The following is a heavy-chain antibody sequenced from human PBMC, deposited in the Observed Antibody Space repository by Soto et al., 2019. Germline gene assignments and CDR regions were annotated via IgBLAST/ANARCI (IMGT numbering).Heavy chain of an antibody. CDR2: IIPIFGTA. CDR3: ARGRHPLGYCSGGSCWGLWDYYYYGMDV. Sequence: GASVKVSCKASGGTFSSYAISWVRQAPGQGLEWMGGIIPIFGTANYAQKFQGRVTITADESTSTAYMELSSLRSEDTAVYYCARGRHPLGYCSGGSCWGLWDYYYYGMDVWGQGTTVTVSS. CDR1: GGTFSSYA. J-gene: IGHJ6*02. D-gene: IGHD2-15*01. V-gene: IGHV1-69*13.